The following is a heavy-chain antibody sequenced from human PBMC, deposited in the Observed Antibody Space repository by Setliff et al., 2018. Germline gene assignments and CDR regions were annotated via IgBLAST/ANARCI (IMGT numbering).Heavy chain of an antibody. CDR3: ARALGYCSRTSCYADAFDI. CDR1: GYSISSDYY. D-gene: IGHD2-2*01. CDR2: MHHSGST. Sequence: SETLSLTCAVSGYSISSDYYWGWIRQPPGKGLEWIGSMHHSGSTYYNPSLKSRVTISVDTSKNQFSLKLNYVTAADTAVYYCARALGYCSRTSCYADAFDIWGQGTMVTV. J-gene: IGHJ3*02. V-gene: IGHV4-38-2*01.